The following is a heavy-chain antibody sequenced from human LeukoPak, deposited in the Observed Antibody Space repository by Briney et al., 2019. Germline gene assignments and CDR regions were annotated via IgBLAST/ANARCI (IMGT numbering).Heavy chain of an antibody. V-gene: IGHV1-2*02. CDR3: ARGRILAAKYYFDY. D-gene: IGHD2/OR15-2a*01. Sequence: GASVKVSCKASGYTFTGYYMHWVRQAPGQGLEWMGWINPNSGGTNYAQKFQGRVTMTRDTSISTAYMELSRLRSDDTAVYYCARGRILAAKYYFDYWGQGTLVTVSS. J-gene: IGHJ4*02. CDR2: INPNSGGT. CDR1: GYTFTGYY.